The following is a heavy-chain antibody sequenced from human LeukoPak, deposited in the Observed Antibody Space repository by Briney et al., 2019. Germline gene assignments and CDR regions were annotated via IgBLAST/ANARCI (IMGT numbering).Heavy chain of an antibody. D-gene: IGHD6-19*01. CDR3: TRAPYSSGWYTFDY. CDR1: GFTFSSYA. V-gene: IGHV3-21*01. Sequence: GGSLRLSCAASGFTFSSYAMNWVRQAPGKGLEWVSSISMSSTYIYHADSVKGRFTISRDNAKNSLYLQMHSLRDEDTAVYYCTRAPYSSGWYTFDYWGQGTLVTASS. J-gene: IGHJ4*02. CDR2: ISMSSTYI.